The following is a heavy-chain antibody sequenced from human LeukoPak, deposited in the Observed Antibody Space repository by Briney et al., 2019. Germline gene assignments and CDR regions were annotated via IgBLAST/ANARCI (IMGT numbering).Heavy chain of an antibody. CDR1: GGSISSYY. V-gene: IGHV4-59*08. J-gene: IGHJ4*02. Sequence: PSETLSLTCTVSGGSISSYYWSWIRQPPGKGLEWIGYIYYSGSTNYNPSLKSRVTISVDTSKNQFSLKLSSVTAADTAVYYCAGPVLRYFDWLVLDDYWGQGTLVTVSS. D-gene: IGHD3-9*01. CDR2: IYYSGST. CDR3: AGPVLRYFDWLVLDDY.